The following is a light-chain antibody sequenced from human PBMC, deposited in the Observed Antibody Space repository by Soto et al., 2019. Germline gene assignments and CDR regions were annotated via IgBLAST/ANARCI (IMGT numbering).Light chain of an antibody. CDR2: EVN. Sequence: QSVLTQPASVSGSPGQSVTFSCTGASSDVGGSDHVSWYQQHPGKAPKLILYEVNNRPSGVSNRFSGSKSGNTASLIISGLQADDEAEYFCSSYSTTNTLVFGSGTKLTVL. CDR3: SSYSTTNTLV. CDR1: SSDVGGSDH. V-gene: IGLV2-14*03. J-gene: IGLJ1*01.